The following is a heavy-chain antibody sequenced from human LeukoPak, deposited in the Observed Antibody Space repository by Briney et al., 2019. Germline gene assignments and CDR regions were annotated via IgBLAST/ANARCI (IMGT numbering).Heavy chain of an antibody. CDR2: SSNDGSST. CDR3: AREGISVAELDY. J-gene: IGHJ4*02. CDR1: GFTFSSYC. Sequence: GGSLRLSCAASGFTFSSYCMHWVRQAPGKGLVWVSRSSNDGSSTTYADSVKGRFTISRDNAKNTLYLQMNSLRAEDAAVYYCAREGISVAELDYWGQGTLVTVSS. V-gene: IGHV3-74*01. D-gene: IGHD2-15*01.